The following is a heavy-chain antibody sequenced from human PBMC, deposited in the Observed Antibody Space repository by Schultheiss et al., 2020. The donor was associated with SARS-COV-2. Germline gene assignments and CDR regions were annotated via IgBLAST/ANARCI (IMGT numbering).Heavy chain of an antibody. V-gene: IGHV3-30*01. CDR3: ARAVRGAALDY. D-gene: IGHD3-16*01. Sequence: GGSLRLSCAASGFTFSSYAMHWVRQAPGKGLEWVAVISYVGSNKYYADSVKGRFTISRDNSKNTLYLQMNSLRAEDTAVYYCARAVRGAALDYWGQGTLVTVSS. CDR2: ISYVGSNK. J-gene: IGHJ4*02. CDR1: GFTFSSYA.